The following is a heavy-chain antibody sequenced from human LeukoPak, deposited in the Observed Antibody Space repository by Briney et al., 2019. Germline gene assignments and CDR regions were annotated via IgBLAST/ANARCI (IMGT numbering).Heavy chain of an antibody. V-gene: IGHV4-39*07. CDR3: ARTYYGDNWFDP. Sequence: SETLSLTCTVSGGSISSSSYYWGWIRQPPGKGLEWIGSIYYSGSTYYNPSLKSRVTISVDTSKNQFSLKLSSVTAADTAVYYCARTYYGDNWFDPWGQGTLVTVSS. J-gene: IGHJ5*02. D-gene: IGHD3-10*01. CDR2: IYYSGST. CDR1: GGSISSSSYY.